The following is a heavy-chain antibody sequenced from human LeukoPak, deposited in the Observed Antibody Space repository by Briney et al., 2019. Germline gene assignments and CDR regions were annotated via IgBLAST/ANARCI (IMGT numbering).Heavy chain of an antibody. Sequence: GGSLRLSCAASGFTFSGSAMHWVRQASGKGLEWVGRIRSKANSYATAYAASVKGRFTISRDDSKNTAYLQMNSLKTEDTAVYYCAKSAKTWTPYYYDSSGYLSLDYWGQGTLVTVSS. CDR1: GFTFSGSA. J-gene: IGHJ4*02. CDR2: IRSKANSYAT. D-gene: IGHD3-22*01. V-gene: IGHV3-73*01. CDR3: AKSAKTWTPYYYDSSGYLSLDY.